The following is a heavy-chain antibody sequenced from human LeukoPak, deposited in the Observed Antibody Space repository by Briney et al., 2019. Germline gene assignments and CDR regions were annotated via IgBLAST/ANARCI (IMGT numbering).Heavy chain of an antibody. V-gene: IGHV1-18*01. J-gene: IGHJ6*03. CDR1: GYTFTSYG. D-gene: IGHD3-9*01. CDR2: ISAYNGNT. CDR3: ARGYYDILTGYSHYYYYMDV. Sequence: ASVKVSCKASGYTFTSYGISWVRQAPGQGLEWMGWISAYNGNTNYAQKLQGRVTMTTDTSTSTAYMELRSLRSDDTAVYYCARGYYDILTGYSHYYYYMDVWGKGTTVTVSS.